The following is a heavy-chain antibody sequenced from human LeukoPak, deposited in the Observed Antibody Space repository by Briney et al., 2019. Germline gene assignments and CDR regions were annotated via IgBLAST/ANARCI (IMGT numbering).Heavy chain of an antibody. V-gene: IGHV3-74*01. D-gene: IGHD3-22*01. CDR3: ARVRPWGMIVVVHREGAFDI. J-gene: IGHJ3*02. CDR2: INSDGSST. CDR1: GFTFSSYW. Sequence: PGGSLRLSCAASGFTFSSYWMHWVRQAPGKGLVWVSRINSDGSSTTYADSVKGRFTISRDNAKNTLYLQMNSLRAEDTAVYYCARVRPWGMIVVVHREGAFDIWGQGTMVTVSS.